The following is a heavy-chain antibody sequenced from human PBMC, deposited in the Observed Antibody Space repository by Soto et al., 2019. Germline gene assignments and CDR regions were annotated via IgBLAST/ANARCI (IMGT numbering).Heavy chain of an antibody. V-gene: IGHV1-18*01. J-gene: IGHJ5*02. CDR1: GYTFTSYG. Sequence: AALKVSCKASGYTFTSYGISWVRQAPGQGLEWMGWISAYNGNTNYAQKLQGRVTMTTDTSTSTAYMELRSLRSDDTAVHYCARDGYGYYLVPRGQFDDSGQGTMVAVYS. CDR2: ISAYNGNT. D-gene: IGHD4-17*01. CDR3: ARDGYGYYLVPRGQFDD.